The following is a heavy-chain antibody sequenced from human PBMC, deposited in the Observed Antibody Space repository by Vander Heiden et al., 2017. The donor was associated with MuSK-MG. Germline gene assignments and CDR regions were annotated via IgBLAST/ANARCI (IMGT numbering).Heavy chain of an antibody. CDR1: GFPFASYT. V-gene: IGHV3-48*01. D-gene: IGHD1-26*01. CDR3: ASGGDGDGYYNYFHY. CDR2: ISSSSSTI. Sequence: EVQLVESGGGLVQPGGSLRLSCAGSGFPFASYTLNWVRQAPGKGLECVSYISSSSSTIHYADSVKGRITISRDNAKDSLYLQMNSLRAEDTAVYYCASGGDGDGYYNYFHYWGQGTLVTVSS. J-gene: IGHJ4*02.